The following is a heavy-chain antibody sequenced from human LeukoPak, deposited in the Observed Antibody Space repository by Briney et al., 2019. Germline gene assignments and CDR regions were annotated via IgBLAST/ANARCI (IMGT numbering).Heavy chain of an antibody. Sequence: SETLSLTCTVSGGSISSYYWSWIRQPPGKGLEWIGYIYTSGSTNYNPSLKSRVTISVDTSKNQFSLKLSSVTAADTAVYYCARYCSSTSCYGWFDPWGQGTLVTVSS. V-gene: IGHV4-4*09. CDR3: ARYCSSTSCYGWFDP. CDR2: IYTSGST. D-gene: IGHD2-2*01. J-gene: IGHJ5*02. CDR1: GGSISSYY.